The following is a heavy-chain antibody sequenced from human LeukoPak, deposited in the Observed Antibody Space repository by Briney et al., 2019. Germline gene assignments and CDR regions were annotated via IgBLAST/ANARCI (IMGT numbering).Heavy chain of an antibody. CDR3: ASYKDYYGSGSSDY. J-gene: IGHJ4*02. CDR2: IYYSGST. Sequence: SETLSLTCTVSGGSISSSSYYWGWIRQPPGKGLEWIGSIYYSGSTYYNPSLKSRVTISVDTSKNQFSLKLSSVTAADTAVYYCASYKDYYGSGSSDYWGQGTLVTVSS. V-gene: IGHV4-39*01. CDR1: GGSISSSSYY. D-gene: IGHD3-10*01.